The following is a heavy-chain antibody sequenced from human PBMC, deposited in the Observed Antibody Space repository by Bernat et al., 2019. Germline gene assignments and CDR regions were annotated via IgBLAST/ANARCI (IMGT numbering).Heavy chain of an antibody. J-gene: IGHJ5*02. D-gene: IGHD4-11*01. CDR3: ARDESLGYSNHPANNWFDP. CDR2: ISGSGGST. Sequence: EVQLLESGGGLVQPGGSLRLSCAASGFTFSSYAMSWVRQAPGKGLEWVSAISGSGGSTYYADSVKGRFTISRDNSKNTLYLQMNSLRAEDTAVYYCARDESLGYSNHPANNWFDPWGQGTLVTVSS. V-gene: IGHV3-23*01. CDR1: GFTFSSYA.